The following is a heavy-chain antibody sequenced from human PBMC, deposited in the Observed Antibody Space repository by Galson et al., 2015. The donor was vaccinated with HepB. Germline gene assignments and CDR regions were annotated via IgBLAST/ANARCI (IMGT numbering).Heavy chain of an antibody. J-gene: IGHJ6*02. V-gene: IGHV3-21*01. D-gene: IGHD3-10*01. CDR2: ISSSSSYI. CDR1: GFTFSSYS. CDR3: ARNQKIGELPGWYYGMDV. Sequence: SLRLSCAASGFTFSSYSMNWVRQAPGKGLEWVSSISSSSSYIYYADSVKGRFTISRDNAKNSLYLQMNSLRAEDTAVYYCARNQKIGELPGWYYGMDVWGQGTTVTVSS.